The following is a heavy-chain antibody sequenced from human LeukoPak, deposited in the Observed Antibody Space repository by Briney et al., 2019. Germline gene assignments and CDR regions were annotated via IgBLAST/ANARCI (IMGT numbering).Heavy chain of an antibody. CDR2: IYYSGST. CDR3: ARRLAAAGTTFDY. CDR1: GGSISSSSYS. J-gene: IGHJ4*02. Sequence: SETLSLTCTVSGGSISSSSYSWGWLRQPPGKGLEWIGSIYYSGSTYYNPSLKSRVTISVDTSKNQFSLKLSSVTAADTAVYYCARRLAAAGTTFDYWGQGTLVTVSS. V-gene: IGHV4-39*01. D-gene: IGHD6-13*01.